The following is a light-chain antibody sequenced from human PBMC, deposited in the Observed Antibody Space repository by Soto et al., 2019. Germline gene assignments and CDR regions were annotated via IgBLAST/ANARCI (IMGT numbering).Light chain of an antibody. V-gene: IGKV1-5*03. CDR2: KAS. J-gene: IGKJ1*01. CDR3: QQFNNYPWT. CDR1: QSISSW. Sequence: DIQMTQSPSTLSASVGDRVTITCRASQSISSWLAWYQQKPGKAPKLLIYKASSLESGVPSRFSGRGSGTEFTLTISSLQPDDFATYYCQQFNNYPWTCGQGTRVEIK.